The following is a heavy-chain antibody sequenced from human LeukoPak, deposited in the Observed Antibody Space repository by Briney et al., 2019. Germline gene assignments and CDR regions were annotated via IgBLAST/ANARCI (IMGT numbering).Heavy chain of an antibody. D-gene: IGHD3-22*01. CDR3: ARGPGDSSGYYYFDY. CDR1: GGSLSGYY. Sequence: PSETLSLTCAVYGGSLSGYYWSWIRQPPGKGLEWIGEINHSGSINYNPSLKSRVTISVDTSKSQFSLKLSSVTAADTAVYYCARGPGDSSGYYYFDYWGQGTLVTVSS. J-gene: IGHJ4*02. CDR2: INHSGSI. V-gene: IGHV4-34*01.